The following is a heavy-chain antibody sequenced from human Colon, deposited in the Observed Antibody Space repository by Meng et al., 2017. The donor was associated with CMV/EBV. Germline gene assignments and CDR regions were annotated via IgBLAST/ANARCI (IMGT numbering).Heavy chain of an antibody. CDR2: ITTANAYK. Sequence: GESLKISGAASGFIFSSYGMSWVRQAPGKGLEWVSSITTANAYKSYAESVKGRFTISRDDAKSSLFLQMDSLRVDDTAVYYCARPLSPRSAYSALLAFWGQGTLVTVSS. V-gene: IGHV3-21*06. CDR3: ARPLSPRSAYSALLAF. CDR1: GFIFSSYG. D-gene: IGHD2-15*01. J-gene: IGHJ4*02.